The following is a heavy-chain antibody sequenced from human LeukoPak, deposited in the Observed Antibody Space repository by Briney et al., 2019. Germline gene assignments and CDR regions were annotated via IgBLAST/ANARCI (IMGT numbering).Heavy chain of an antibody. CDR3: AKGVRGVIRDAFDV. V-gene: IGHV3-48*01. Sequence: GGCVRLSCAASGFTFSSYSMNWARQAPGKGLEWVSYISSSSSTIYYADSVEGRFTISRDNAKNSLYLQMNGLRAEDTAVYYCAKGVRGVIRDAFDVWGNGTMVTVSS. J-gene: IGHJ3*01. D-gene: IGHD3-10*01. CDR2: ISSSSSTI. CDR1: GFTFSSYS.